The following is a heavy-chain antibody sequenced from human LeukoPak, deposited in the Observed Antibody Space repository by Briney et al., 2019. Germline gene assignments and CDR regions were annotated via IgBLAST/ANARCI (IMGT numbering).Heavy chain of an antibody. V-gene: IGHV4-59*01. CDR3: ARSPGLLWFGELSWFDP. J-gene: IGHJ5*02. CDR1: GGSINDYY. D-gene: IGHD3-10*01. Sequence: SETLSLTCTVSGGSINDYYWNWIRQTPGKGLEWIGYLYYSGNNNHNPSTYSPSLRSRVTISVDTSKNQFSLKLSSVTTAGTAVYYCARSPGLLWFGELSWFDPWGQGTLVTVSS. CDR2: LYYSGNNNHNPS.